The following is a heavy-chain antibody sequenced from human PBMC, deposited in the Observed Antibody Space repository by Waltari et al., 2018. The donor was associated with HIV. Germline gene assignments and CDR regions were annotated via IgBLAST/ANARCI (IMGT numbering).Heavy chain of an antibody. CDR2: IIPIFGTA. CDR1: GGTFSSYV. Sequence: QVQLVQSGAEVKKPGSSVKVSCKASGGTFSSYVISWVRQAPGKGLEWMGGIIPIFGTANYAQKFQGRVTITADESTSTAYMELTSLRSEDTAVYYCARGVVPATTDVWGQGTTVTVSS. D-gene: IGHD2-2*01. V-gene: IGHV1-69*01. J-gene: IGHJ6*02. CDR3: ARGVVPATTDV.